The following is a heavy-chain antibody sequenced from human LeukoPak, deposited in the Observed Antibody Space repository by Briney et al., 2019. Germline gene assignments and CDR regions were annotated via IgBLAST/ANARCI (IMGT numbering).Heavy chain of an antibody. D-gene: IGHD3-16*02. CDR1: GYTFTSYG. J-gene: IGHJ3*02. V-gene: IGHV1-18*01. CDR2: ISAYNGNT. Sequence: ASVKVSCKASGYTFTSYGISWVRQAPGQGLEWMGWISAYNGNTNYAQKLQGRVTMTTDTSTSTAYMELSSLRSEDTAVYYCATYDYVWGSYRSYAGADAFDIWGQGTMVTVSS. CDR3: ATYDYVWGSYRSYAGADAFDI.